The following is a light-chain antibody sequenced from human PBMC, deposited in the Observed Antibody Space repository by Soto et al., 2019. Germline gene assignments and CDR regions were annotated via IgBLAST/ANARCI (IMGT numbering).Light chain of an antibody. J-gene: IGKJ5*01. CDR1: QSITNNY. CDR3: QQYRTSPIT. CDR2: GAS. V-gene: IGKV3-20*01. Sequence: ETVLTQSPVTLSLSPGERATLSCRASQSITNNYLAWYQQKPGQAPRLLIYGASSRVTGIPDRFSGSGSGTDFTLTISRLEPEDFAVYYCQQYRTSPITLGQGIRLEIK.